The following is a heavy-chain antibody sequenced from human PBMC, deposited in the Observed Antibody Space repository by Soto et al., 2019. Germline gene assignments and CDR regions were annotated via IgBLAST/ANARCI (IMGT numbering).Heavy chain of an antibody. CDR1: GYTLTELS. CDR2: FDPEDGET. J-gene: IGHJ4*02. CDR3: ATARRFLEWPDFDY. V-gene: IGHV1-24*01. Sequence: SVKVSCKVSGYTLTELSMHWVRQAPGKGLEWMGGFDPEDGETIYAQKFQGRVTMTEDTSTDTAYMELSSLRSEDTAVYYCATARRFLEWPDFDYWGQGTLVTVSS. D-gene: IGHD3-3*01.